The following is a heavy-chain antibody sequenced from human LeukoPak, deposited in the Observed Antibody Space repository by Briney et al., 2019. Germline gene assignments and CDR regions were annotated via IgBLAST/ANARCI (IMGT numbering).Heavy chain of an antibody. Sequence: PSETLSLTCAVYGGSFSGYYWSSIRQPPGKGLEWIGEINHSGSTNYNPSLKSRVTISVDTSKNQFSLKLSSVTAADTAVYYCARREGGFDYWGQGTLVTVSS. CDR2: INHSGST. J-gene: IGHJ4*02. V-gene: IGHV4-34*01. D-gene: IGHD1-26*01. CDR1: GGSFSGYY. CDR3: ARREGGFDY.